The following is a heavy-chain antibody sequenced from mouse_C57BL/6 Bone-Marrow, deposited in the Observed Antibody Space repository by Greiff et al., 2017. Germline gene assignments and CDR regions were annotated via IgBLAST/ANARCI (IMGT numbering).Heavy chain of an antibody. V-gene: IGHV14-3*01. J-gene: IGHJ1*03. CDR1: GFNINDDY. Sequence: EVQLQQSGAELVRPGASVKLSCTASGFNINDDYMHWVKQRPEQGLEWIGRIDPANGNTKYAPKFQGKATITADTSSNTAYLQLSSLTSEDTAIYYCARHYDPVGWYFDVWGTGTTVTVSS. CDR3: ARHYDPVGWYFDV. D-gene: IGHD2-4*01. CDR2: IDPANGNT.